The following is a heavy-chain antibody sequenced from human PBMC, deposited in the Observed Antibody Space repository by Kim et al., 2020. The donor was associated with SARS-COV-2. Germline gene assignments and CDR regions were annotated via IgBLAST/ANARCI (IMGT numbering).Heavy chain of an antibody. D-gene: IGHD2-15*01. V-gene: IGHV3-30*18. CDR3: AKDLFSSFATQGYYYGMDV. CDR2: ISYDGSNK. Sequence: GGSLRLSCAASGFTFSSYGMHWVRQAPGKGLEWVAVISYDGSNKYYADSVKGRFTISRDNSKNTLYLQMNSLRAEDTAVYYCAKDLFSSFATQGYYYGMDVWGQGTTVTVSS. J-gene: IGHJ6*02. CDR1: GFTFSSYG.